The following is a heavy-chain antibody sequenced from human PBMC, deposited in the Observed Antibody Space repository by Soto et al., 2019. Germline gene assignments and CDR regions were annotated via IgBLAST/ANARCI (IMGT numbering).Heavy chain of an antibody. CDR3: ARAPGGYCSGGSCYYYYYYMDV. D-gene: IGHD2-15*01. CDR2: ISSSSSTI. CDR1: GFTFSSYS. J-gene: IGHJ6*03. V-gene: IGHV3-48*01. Sequence: EVQLVESGGGLVQPGGSLRLSCAASGFTFSSYSMNWVSQAPGKGLEWVSYISSSSSTIYYADSVKGRFTISRDNAKNSLYLQMNSLRAEDTAVYYCARAPGGYCSGGSCYYYYYYMDVWGKGTTVTVSS.